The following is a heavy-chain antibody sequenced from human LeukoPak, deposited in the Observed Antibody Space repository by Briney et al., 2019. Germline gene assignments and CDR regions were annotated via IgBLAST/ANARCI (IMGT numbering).Heavy chain of an antibody. CDR3: ARHGGYSDWYFDL. D-gene: IGHD3-22*01. CDR2: IDPSDSYT. J-gene: IGHJ2*01. CDR1: GYSFISYW. V-gene: IGHV5-10-1*01. Sequence: GESLKISCKGSGYSFISYWISWVRQMPGKGLEWMGRIDPSDSYTNYSPSFQGHVTISADKSISTAYLQWSSLKASDTAMYYCARHGGYSDWYFDLWGRGTLVTDSS.